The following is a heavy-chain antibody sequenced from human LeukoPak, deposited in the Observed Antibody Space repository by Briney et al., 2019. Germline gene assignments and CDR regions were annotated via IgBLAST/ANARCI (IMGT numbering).Heavy chain of an antibody. Sequence: GGSLRLSCAASGFTFSRYSMNWVRQAPGKGLEWVSSISSSSSYIYYADSVKGRFTISRDNAKNSLYLQMNSLRAEDTAVYSCARDLGSRLDYWGQGTLVTVSS. V-gene: IGHV3-21*01. CDR2: ISSSSSYI. D-gene: IGHD6-13*01. CDR3: ARDLGSRLDY. J-gene: IGHJ4*02. CDR1: GFTFSRYS.